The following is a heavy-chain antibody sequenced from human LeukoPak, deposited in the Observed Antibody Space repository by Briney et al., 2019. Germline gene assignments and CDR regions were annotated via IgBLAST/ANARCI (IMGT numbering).Heavy chain of an antibody. Sequence: SQTLSLTCTVSGGSISSGGYYWSWIRQHPGKGLEWIGYIYYSGGTYYNPSLKSRVTISVDTSKNQFSLKLSSVTAADTAVYYCARVGGLYDSSGYSDYWGQGTLVTVSS. CDR2: IYYSGGT. J-gene: IGHJ4*02. V-gene: IGHV4-31*03. CDR3: ARVGGLYDSSGYSDY. D-gene: IGHD3-22*01. CDR1: GGSISSGGYY.